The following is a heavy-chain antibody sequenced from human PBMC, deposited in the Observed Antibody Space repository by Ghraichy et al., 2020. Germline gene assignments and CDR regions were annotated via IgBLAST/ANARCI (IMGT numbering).Heavy chain of an antibody. V-gene: IGHV3-53*01. CDR3: ARDWEQWPSDY. Sequence: GGSLRLSCAASGFTVSSNYMSWVRQAPGKGLEWVSVIYSGGSTYYADSVKGRYTISSDNSKNTMYLQMNSQRAEDTAVYYCARDWEQWPSDYWCQGTLVTVSS. D-gene: IGHD6-19*01. J-gene: IGHJ4*02. CDR1: GFTVSSNY. CDR2: IYSGGST.